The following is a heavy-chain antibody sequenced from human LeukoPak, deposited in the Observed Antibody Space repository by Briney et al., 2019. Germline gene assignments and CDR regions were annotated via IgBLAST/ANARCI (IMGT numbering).Heavy chain of an antibody. CDR3: AKGVRFLDWWILDY. CDR2: ISGSDST. D-gene: IGHD3-9*01. V-gene: IGHV3-23*01. Sequence: RGSLRLSCAASGFTFSSFAMSWVRQAPGKGLEWVSAISGSDSTYYADSVKGRFTISRDSSKNTLYLQMNSLRAEDTAIYYCAKGVRFLDWWILDYWGQGSLVTVSS. J-gene: IGHJ4*02. CDR1: GFTFSSFA.